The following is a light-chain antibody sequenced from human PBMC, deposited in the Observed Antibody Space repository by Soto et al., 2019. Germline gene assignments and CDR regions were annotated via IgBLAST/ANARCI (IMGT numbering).Light chain of an antibody. Sequence: SYELTQPLSVSVALGQTARITCGGSDIGSKNVHWYQQKPGQAPVLVVYDDSDRPSGIPERFSGSNSGNTATLTISRAEAGDEADYYCQVWDSSNDYNYVFGTGTKVTVL. CDR3: QVWDSSNDYNYV. CDR1: DIGSKN. V-gene: IGLV3-21*02. CDR2: DDS. J-gene: IGLJ1*01.